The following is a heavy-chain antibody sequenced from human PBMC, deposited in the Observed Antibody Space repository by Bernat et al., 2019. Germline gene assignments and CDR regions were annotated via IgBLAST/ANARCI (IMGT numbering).Heavy chain of an antibody. CDR1: GFTFSSYA. J-gene: IGHJ4*02. D-gene: IGHD6-13*01. Sequence: EVQLLESGGGLVQPGGSLRLSCAASGFTFSSYAMSWVRQAPGKGLEWVSAISGSGGSTYYADSVKGRFTISRDNSKNTLYLQMNSPRAEDTAVYYCAKDLEQQLAPIYNYWGQGTLVTVSS. CDR3: AKDLEQQLAPIYNY. CDR2: ISGSGGST. V-gene: IGHV3-23*01.